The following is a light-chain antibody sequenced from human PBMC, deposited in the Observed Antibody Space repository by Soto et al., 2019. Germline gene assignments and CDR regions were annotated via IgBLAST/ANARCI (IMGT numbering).Light chain of an antibody. J-gene: IGKJ1*01. Sequence: DIQMTQSPSTLSGSVGDRVTITCRASQSISRGLAWYQQKPGKAPKFLIDGVSSLKSGVPPRFRGSASGTEFTLSISSLQREDFATYFCQQSSNIPWTFGQGTKVDI. V-gene: IGKV1-5*01. CDR2: GVS. CDR1: QSISRG. CDR3: QQSSNIPWT.